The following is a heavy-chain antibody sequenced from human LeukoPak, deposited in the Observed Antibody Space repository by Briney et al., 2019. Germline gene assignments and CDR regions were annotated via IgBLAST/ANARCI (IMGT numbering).Heavy chain of an antibody. V-gene: IGHV3-21*01. CDR1: GFTFSSYS. CDR3: ARERRIVVVSYYFDY. CDR2: ISSSSSHT. J-gene: IGHJ4*02. D-gene: IGHD3-22*01. Sequence: PGGSLRLSCAASGFTFSSYSMNWVRQAPGKGLEWVSSISSSSSHTYYADSVKGRFTISRDNAKNSLYLQMNSLRAEDTAVYYCARERRIVVVSYYFDYWGQGTLVTVSS.